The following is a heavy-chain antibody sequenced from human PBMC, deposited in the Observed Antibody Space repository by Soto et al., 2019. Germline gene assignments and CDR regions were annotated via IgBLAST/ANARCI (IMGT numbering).Heavy chain of an antibody. CDR3: ATEGSNDYYDTSGYQCHVDY. CDR1: GFTFNIYG. Sequence: QVQLVESGGGVVQPGRSLRLSCAASGFTFNIYGMHWVRQAPGKGLEWVAVIWYGGSNKHYADSVKGRFTISRDNSKNTRYLQMNRLRAEATAAYLCATEGSNDYYDTSGYQCHVDYGGQSTVVTASS. CDR2: IWYGGSNK. D-gene: IGHD3-22*01. V-gene: IGHV3-33*01. J-gene: IGHJ4*02.